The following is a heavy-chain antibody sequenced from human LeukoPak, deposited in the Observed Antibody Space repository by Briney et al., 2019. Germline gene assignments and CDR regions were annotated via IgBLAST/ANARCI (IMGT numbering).Heavy chain of an antibody. CDR1: GYSFTSYW. CDR2: IYPGDSDT. CDR3: ARTPDESASYGYFLFDF. D-gene: IGHD5-18*01. Sequence: GESLKISCKGSGYSFTSYWIVWVRQMPGKGLEWMGIIYPGDSDTRYSPSFQGQVTISADKSISTAYLQWSSLKASDTTMYYCARTPDESASYGYFLFDFWGQGTLVTVSS. V-gene: IGHV5-51*01. J-gene: IGHJ4*02.